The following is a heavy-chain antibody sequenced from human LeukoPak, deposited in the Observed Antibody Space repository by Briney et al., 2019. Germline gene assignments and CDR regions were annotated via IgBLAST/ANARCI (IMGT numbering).Heavy chain of an antibody. Sequence: SETLSLTCTVSGGSISSYFWSWIRQPAGKGLEWTGRIYTSGSTNYSPSLKSRVTMSVDMSKNQFSLKLSSVIAADTAVYYCARDTKYSSSWSYFDYWGQGTLVTVSS. J-gene: IGHJ4*02. CDR3: ARDTKYSSSWSYFDY. CDR1: GGSISSYF. V-gene: IGHV4-4*07. D-gene: IGHD6-13*01. CDR2: IYTSGST.